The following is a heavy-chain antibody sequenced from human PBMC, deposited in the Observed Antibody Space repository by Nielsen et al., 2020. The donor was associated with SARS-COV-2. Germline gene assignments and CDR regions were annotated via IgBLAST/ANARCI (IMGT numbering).Heavy chain of an antibody. V-gene: IGHV3-23*01. CDR3: VKWVQLDLGYYYHGMDV. J-gene: IGHJ6*02. CDR2: ITNSADDT. Sequence: GGSLRLSCTASGFTFGDYAVMWVRQAPGKGLQWVAGITNSADDTFYADSVKGRFTISRDDSKNTLYLQMNSLRVEDTAVYYCVKWVQLDLGYYYHGMDVWGQGTTVTVSS. D-gene: IGHD6-6*01. CDR1: GFTFGDYA.